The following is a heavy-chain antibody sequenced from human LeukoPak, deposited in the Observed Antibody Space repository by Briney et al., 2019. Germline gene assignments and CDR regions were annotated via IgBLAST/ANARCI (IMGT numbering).Heavy chain of an antibody. Sequence: SETLSLTCTVSGGSISSYYWSWLRQPPGKGRKWIGNIYYSGSTNYNPSLKSRVTISVDTSKNQFSLKLSSVTAADTAVYYCARRYSSSPFDYWGQGTLVTVSS. V-gene: IGHV4-59*08. CDR3: ARRYSSSPFDY. D-gene: IGHD6-13*01. J-gene: IGHJ4*02. CDR2: IYYSGST. CDR1: GGSISSYY.